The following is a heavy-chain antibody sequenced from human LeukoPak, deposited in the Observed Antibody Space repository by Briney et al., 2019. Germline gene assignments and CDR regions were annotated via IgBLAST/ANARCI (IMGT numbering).Heavy chain of an antibody. J-gene: IGHJ3*02. CDR2: IIPIFGTA. CDR3: ARGSGCGGDCYSPTDDAFDI. D-gene: IGHD2-21*02. Sequence: GASVKVSCKASGGTFSSYAISWVRQAPGQGLEWMGGIIPIFGTANYAQKFQGRVTITADESTSTAYMELSSLRSEDTAVYYCARGSGCGGDCYSPTDDAFDIWGRGTMVTVSS. CDR1: GGTFSSYA. V-gene: IGHV1-69*13.